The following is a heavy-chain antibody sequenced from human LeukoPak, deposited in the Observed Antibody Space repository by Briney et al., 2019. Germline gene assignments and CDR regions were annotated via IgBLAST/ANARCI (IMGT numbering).Heavy chain of an antibody. J-gene: IGHJ4*02. V-gene: IGHV4-39*01. Sequence: SETLSLTCTVSGASISNYNDFWGWVRQPPGKGLEWIGNIYYYGDTNYNPSLKSRVTISVDTSKNQFSLELSSVTAADTAVYYCARHLRSGAVDYWGQGTLVTVSS. CDR1: GASISNYNDF. CDR3: ARHLRSGAVDY. CDR2: IYYYGDT. D-gene: IGHD4-17*01.